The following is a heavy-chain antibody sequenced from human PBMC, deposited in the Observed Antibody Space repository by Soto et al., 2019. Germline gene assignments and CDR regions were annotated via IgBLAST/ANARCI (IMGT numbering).Heavy chain of an antibody. D-gene: IGHD1-1*01. CDR2: INPNNGNT. CDR1: GYTFTSYD. Sequence: ASVKVSCKASGYTFTSYDINWVRQATGHGLEWMGWINPNNGNTGYAQKFQGRVTMTRSTSISTAYMELSSLRSDDTAVYFCARTSSGTRGGFDPWGQGTLVTVSS. J-gene: IGHJ5*02. CDR3: ARTSSGTRGGFDP. V-gene: IGHV1-8*01.